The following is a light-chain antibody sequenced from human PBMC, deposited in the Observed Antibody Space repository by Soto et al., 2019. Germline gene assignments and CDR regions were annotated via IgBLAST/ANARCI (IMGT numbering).Light chain of an antibody. CDR1: SSNIGAGYE. CDR3: QSYDSSLSGYV. Sequence: QSVLTQPPSVSEAPGQRVTISCTGSSSNIGAGYEAHWYQQVQGTAPKLLIYENNNRPSGVPDRFSGTKSGTSDSLAITGLQAEDYAEYYCQSYDSSLSGYVFGTGTKLTVL. V-gene: IGLV1-40*01. CDR2: ENN. J-gene: IGLJ1*01.